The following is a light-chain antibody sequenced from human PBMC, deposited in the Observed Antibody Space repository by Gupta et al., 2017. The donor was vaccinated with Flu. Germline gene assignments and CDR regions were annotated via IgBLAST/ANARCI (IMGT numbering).Light chain of an antibody. CDR2: AAS. V-gene: IGKV1-33*01. Sequence: PSSLSVSVGDRVTISCQASQDITRSLNWYQQKPGKAPKLLIYAASNLATGVPSRFSGSGSGTYFTLTIISLRPEDIATYYCQHYDNLPIAFGQGTRLEIK. CDR1: QDITRS. J-gene: IGKJ5*01. CDR3: QHYDNLPIA.